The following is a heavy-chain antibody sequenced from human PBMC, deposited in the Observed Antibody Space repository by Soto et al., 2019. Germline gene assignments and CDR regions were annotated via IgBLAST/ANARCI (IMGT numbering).Heavy chain of an antibody. CDR1: RFTFVSNG. D-gene: IGHD3-10*01. CDR2: ISYDGSNK. CDR3: AKDRLLWFGESQWFESYYGMDV. J-gene: IGHJ6*02. V-gene: IGHV3-30*18. Sequence: GGSLKLFCALTRFTFVSNGMQWVHQAQCTGLEWVAVISYDGSNKYYADSVKGRFTISRDNSKNTLYLQMNSLRAEDTAVYYCAKDRLLWFGESQWFESYYGMDVWGQGT.